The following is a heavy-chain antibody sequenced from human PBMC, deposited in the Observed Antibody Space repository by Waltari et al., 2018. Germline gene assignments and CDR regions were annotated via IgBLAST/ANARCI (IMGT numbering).Heavy chain of an antibody. Sequence: EVQLVESGGGVVRPGGSLRLSCAASGFTFDDYGMSWVRQAPGKGLEWVSGINWNGGSTGYADSVKGRFTISRDNAKNSLYLQMSSLRSEDTAVYYCARAPSGYDPYYYYGMDVWGQGTTVTVSS. CDR2: INWNGGST. V-gene: IGHV3-20*04. D-gene: IGHD5-12*01. CDR1: GFTFDDYG. J-gene: IGHJ6*02. CDR3: ARAPSGYDPYYYYGMDV.